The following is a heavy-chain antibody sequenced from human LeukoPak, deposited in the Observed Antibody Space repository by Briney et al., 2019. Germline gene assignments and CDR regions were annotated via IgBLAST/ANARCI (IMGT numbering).Heavy chain of an antibody. Sequence: SETLSLTCTVSGGSISSYYWSWIRQPAGKGLEWIGRIYTSGSTNYNPSLKSRVTMSVDTSKNQFSLKLSSVTAADTAVYYCARDLAGITMVRGDFDYWGQGTLVTVSS. J-gene: IGHJ4*02. CDR1: GGSISSYY. CDR2: IYTSGST. V-gene: IGHV4-4*07. CDR3: ARDLAGITMVRGDFDY. D-gene: IGHD3-10*01.